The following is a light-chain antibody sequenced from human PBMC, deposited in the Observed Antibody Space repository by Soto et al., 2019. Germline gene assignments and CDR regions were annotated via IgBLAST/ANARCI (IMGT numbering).Light chain of an antibody. CDR2: GAS. CDR1: QSVSGSY. J-gene: IGKJ4*01. CDR3: QQTYDIPRT. Sequence: EIVLTQSPGTLSLSPGERATLSCRASQSVSGSYLAWYQQKPGQAPRLLIYGASSRATGIPDRFSGSGSGTDFTLTISTLQPEDFATYYCQQTYDIPRTFGGGTKVQIK. V-gene: IGKV3-20*01.